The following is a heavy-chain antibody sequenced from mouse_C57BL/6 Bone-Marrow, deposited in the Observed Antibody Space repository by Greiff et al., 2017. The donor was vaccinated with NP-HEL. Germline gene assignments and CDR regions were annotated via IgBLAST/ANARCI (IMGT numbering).Heavy chain of an antibody. Sequence: QVQLQQSDAELVKPGASVKISCKVSGYTFTDHTLHWMKQRPEQGLEWIGYIYPRDGSTKYNEKIKGKATLTADKSSSTAYMHLNRLTSEDSAVYFCARSILIYYGKNYYAMDYWGQGTSVTVSS. D-gene: IGHD2-1*01. CDR3: ARSILIYYGKNYYAMDY. V-gene: IGHV1-78*01. CDR2: IYPRDGST. CDR1: GYTFTDHT. J-gene: IGHJ4*01.